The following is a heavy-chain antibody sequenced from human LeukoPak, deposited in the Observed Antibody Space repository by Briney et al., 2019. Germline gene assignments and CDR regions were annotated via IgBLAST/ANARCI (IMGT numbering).Heavy chain of an antibody. J-gene: IGHJ4*02. CDR3: ARAGDYYSTGDC. CDR1: GGSFSGYY. CDR2: TRNRDNNYRT. V-gene: IGHV3-72*01. D-gene: IGHD2-21*02. Sequence: LSLTCAVYGGSFSGYYWSWVRQAPGKGLEWVGRTRNRDNNYRTDYAASVKGRFIIFRDDSKNSMYLQMNTLKSEDTAVYYCARAGDYYSTGDCWGQGTLVTVSS.